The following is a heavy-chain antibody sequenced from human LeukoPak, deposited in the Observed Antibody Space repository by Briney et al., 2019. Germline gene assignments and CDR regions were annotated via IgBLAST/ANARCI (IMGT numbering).Heavy chain of an antibody. CDR2: INPSGGST. CDR1: GYTFTSYY. CDR3: ASGPAAKASYFDY. V-gene: IGHV1-46*01. D-gene: IGHD2-2*01. J-gene: IGHJ4*02. Sequence: ASVKVSCKASGYTFTSYYMHWVRQAPGQGLEWMGIINPSGGSTSYAQKFQGRVTMNRDMSTSTVYMELSSLRSEDTAVYYCASGPAAKASYFDYWGQGTLVTVSS.